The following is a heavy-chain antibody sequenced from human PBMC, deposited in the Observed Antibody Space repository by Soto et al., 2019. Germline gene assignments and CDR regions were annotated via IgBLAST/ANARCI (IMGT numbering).Heavy chain of an antibody. J-gene: IGHJ4*02. Sequence: GGSLRLSCAASGFTFSSYAMSWVRQAPGKGLEWVSAISGSGGSTYYADSVKGRFTISRDNSKNTLYLQMNSLRAEDTAVYYCATVPYDFWNGYSTYYFDYWGQGTLVTVSS. CDR1: GFTFSSYA. CDR2: ISGSGGST. V-gene: IGHV3-23*01. D-gene: IGHD3-3*01. CDR3: ATVPYDFWNGYSTYYFDY.